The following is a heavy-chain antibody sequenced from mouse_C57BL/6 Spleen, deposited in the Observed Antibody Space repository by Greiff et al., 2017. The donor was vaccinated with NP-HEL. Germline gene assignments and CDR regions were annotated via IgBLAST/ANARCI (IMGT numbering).Heavy chain of an antibody. CDR1: GFTFSSYA. CDR2: ISDGGSYT. V-gene: IGHV5-4*01. J-gene: IGHJ3*01. D-gene: IGHD3-2*02. CDR3: ARDYDSSGYGFAY. Sequence: EVKVVESGGGLVKPGGSLKLSCAASGFTFSSYAMSWVRQTPEKRLEWVATISDGGSYTYYPDNVKGRFTISRDNAKNNLYLQMSHLKSEDTAMYYCARDYDSSGYGFAYWGQGTLVTVSA.